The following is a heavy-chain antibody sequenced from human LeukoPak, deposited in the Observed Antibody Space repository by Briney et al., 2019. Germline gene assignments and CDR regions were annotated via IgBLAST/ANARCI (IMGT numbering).Heavy chain of an antibody. Sequence: ASVKVSCKVSGYTLTELSMHWVRQAPGKGLERMGGFDPEDGETIYAQKFQGRVTMTEDTSTDTAYMELSSLRSEDTAVYYCATLGRTRTPIVVVPAAIIDYWGQGTLVTVSS. CDR2: FDPEDGET. CDR1: GYTLTELS. CDR3: ATLGRTRTPIVVVPAAIIDY. J-gene: IGHJ4*02. V-gene: IGHV1-24*01. D-gene: IGHD2-2*01.